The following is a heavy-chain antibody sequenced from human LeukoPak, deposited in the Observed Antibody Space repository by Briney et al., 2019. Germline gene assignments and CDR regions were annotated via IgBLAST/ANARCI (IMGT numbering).Heavy chain of an antibody. CDR3: ARERAYYDSSGAHDAFDI. V-gene: IGHV4-61*02. D-gene: IGHD3-22*01. CDR2: IYTSGST. J-gene: IGHJ3*02. Sequence: SETLSLTCTVSGGSISSGSYYWSWIRQPAGKGLEWIGRIYTSGSTNYNPSLKSRVTISVDTSKNQFSLKLSSVTAADTAVYYCARERAYYDSSGAHDAFDIWGQGTMVTVSS. CDR1: GGSISSGSYY.